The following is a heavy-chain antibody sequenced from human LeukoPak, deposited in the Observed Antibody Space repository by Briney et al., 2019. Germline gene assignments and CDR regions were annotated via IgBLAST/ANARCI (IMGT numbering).Heavy chain of an antibody. CDR3: AKDPGASVSGFHMDV. J-gene: IGHJ6*03. CDR2: IYYTGST. Sequence: PSETLSLTCTVSGGSIRSNYWSWIRQPPGKGLEWMGYIYYTGSTNYNPSLKSGVTISLEKSKNQFSLKLSSVTAEDTALYYCAKDPGASVSGFHMDVWGKATTVIVSS. D-gene: IGHD2-8*02. V-gene: IGHV4-59*01. CDR1: GGSIRSNY.